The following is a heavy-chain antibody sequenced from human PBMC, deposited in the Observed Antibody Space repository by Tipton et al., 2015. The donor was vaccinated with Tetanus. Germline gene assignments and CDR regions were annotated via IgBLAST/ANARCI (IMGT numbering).Heavy chain of an antibody. CDR2: ISSSSSYV. Sequence: SLRLSCATSGFTFRSYSMNWVRQAPGKGLEWVSCISSSSSYVYYADTVKGRFTISRDNAKNSLYLQMNSLRAEDTAVYYCAGAPGDDYGDYHGAYYFDYWGQGTLVPVSS. V-gene: IGHV3-21*01. CDR3: AGAPGDDYGDYHGAYYFDY. D-gene: IGHD4-17*01. J-gene: IGHJ4*02. CDR1: GFTFRSYS.